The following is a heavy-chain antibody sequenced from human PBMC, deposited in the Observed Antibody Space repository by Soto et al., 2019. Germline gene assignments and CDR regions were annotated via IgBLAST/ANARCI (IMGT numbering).Heavy chain of an antibody. CDR1: GFTFSSYG. CDR2: TSYDGSNK. D-gene: IGHD6-19*01. J-gene: IGHJ4*02. CDR3: AKDKGPGYSSGWYSY. V-gene: IGHV3-30*18. Sequence: QVHLVESGGGVVQPGRSLRLSCAASGFTFSSYGMHWVRQAPGKGLEWVAITSYDGSNKYYADSVKGRFTISRDNSKNTLYLQMNSLRAEDTAVYYCAKDKGPGYSSGWYSYWGQGTLVTVSS.